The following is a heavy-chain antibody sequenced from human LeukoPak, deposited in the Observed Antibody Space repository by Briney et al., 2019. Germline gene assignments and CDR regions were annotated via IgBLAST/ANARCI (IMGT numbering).Heavy chain of an antibody. D-gene: IGHD1-26*01. CDR1: GYSFTSYW. CDR2: IDPSDSNT. J-gene: IGHJ4*02. V-gene: IGHV5-10-1*01. Sequence: GESLKISCKGSGYSFTSYWITWVRQMPGKGLEWMGRIDPSDSNTTYSPSFQGHVTISADKSISTPYLQWSSLKASDTAAYYCARLDMVGATDFDYWGQGTLVTVSS. CDR3: ARLDMVGATDFDY.